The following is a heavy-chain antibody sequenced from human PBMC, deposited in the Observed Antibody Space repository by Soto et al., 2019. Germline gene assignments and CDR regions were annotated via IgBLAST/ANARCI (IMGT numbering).Heavy chain of an antibody. V-gene: IGHV1-69*01. Sequence: QVQLVQSGAEVKKPGSSVKVSCKASGGTFSSYAISWVRQAPGQGLEWMGGIIPIFGTANYAQKFQGRVTMTADESTSTAYMEVSSLRSDDTAVYYCARGAGSSGYYHYFDYWGQGTLVSVSS. CDR2: IIPIFGTA. CDR3: ARGAGSSGYYHYFDY. J-gene: IGHJ4*02. D-gene: IGHD3-22*01. CDR1: GGTFSSYA.